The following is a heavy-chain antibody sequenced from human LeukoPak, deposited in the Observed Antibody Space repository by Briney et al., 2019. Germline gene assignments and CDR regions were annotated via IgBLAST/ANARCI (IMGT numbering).Heavy chain of an antibody. D-gene: IGHD1-26*01. CDR1: GFTFSSYG. CDR3: AKVVPYIVGASPDY. V-gene: IGHV3-23*01. CDR2: ISGSGGST. J-gene: IGHJ4*02. Sequence: AGGSLRLSCAASGFTFSSYGMSWVRQAPGKGLEWVSAISGSGGSTYYADSVKGRFTISRDNSKNTLYLQMNSLRADDTAVYYCAKVVPYIVGASPDYWGQGTLVTVSS.